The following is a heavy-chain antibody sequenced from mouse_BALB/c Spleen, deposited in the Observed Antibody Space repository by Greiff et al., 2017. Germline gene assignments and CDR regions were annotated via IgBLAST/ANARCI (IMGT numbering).Heavy chain of an antibody. CDR2: IWSDGST. Sequence: VQGVESGPDLVAPSQSLSITCTVSGFSLTSYGVHWVRQPPGKGLEWLVVIWSDGSTTYNSALKSRLSISKDNSKSQVFLKMNSLQTDDTAMYYCARQIDGYYPYAMDYGGQGTSVTVSS. V-gene: IGHV2-6-2*01. CDR1: GFSLTSYG. J-gene: IGHJ4*01. D-gene: IGHD2-3*01. CDR3: ARQIDGYYPYAMDY.